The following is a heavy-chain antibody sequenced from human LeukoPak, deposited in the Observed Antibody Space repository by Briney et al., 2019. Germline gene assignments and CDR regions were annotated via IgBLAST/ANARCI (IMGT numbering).Heavy chain of an antibody. D-gene: IGHD3-22*01. V-gene: IGHV4-38-2*01. CDR1: GNSISSGYY. CDR3: AGQHDSNDYYLY. J-gene: IGHJ4*02. CDR2: IYHSGST. Sequence: RPSETLSLTCAVTGNSISSGYYWGWIRQPPGKGLEWIGRIYHSGSTYYNPSLKSRVTISVDTSKNRFSLKLSSVAAAHTAVYHCAGQHDSNDYYLYWGQGTLVTVSS.